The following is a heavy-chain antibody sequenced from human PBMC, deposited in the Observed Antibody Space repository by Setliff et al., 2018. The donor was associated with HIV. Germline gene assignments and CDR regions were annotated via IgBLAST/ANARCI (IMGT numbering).Heavy chain of an antibody. CDR2: INHSGST. CDR3: AREYDSSGYGANFDY. CDR1: GGSFSGYY. V-gene: IGHV4-34*01. Sequence: PSETLSLTCAVYGGSFSGYYWSWIRQPPGKGLGWIGEINHSGSTNYNPSLKSRVTISVDTSKNQFSLRLSSVTAADTAVYYCAREYDSSGYGANFDYWGQGTLVTVSS. D-gene: IGHD3-22*01. J-gene: IGHJ4*02.